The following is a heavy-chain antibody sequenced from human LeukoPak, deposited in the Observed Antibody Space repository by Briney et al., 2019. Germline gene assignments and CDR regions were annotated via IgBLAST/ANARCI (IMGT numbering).Heavy chain of an antibody. CDR2: ISSSSSTI. V-gene: IGHV3-48*01. CDR1: VFTFSSYS. CDR3: ARDRGGYYFDY. J-gene: IGHJ4*02. Sequence: GGPLTLSCAPSVFTFSSYSMNWVRQAPGKGLEWVSYISSSSSTIYHAVSVKGRFTISRDNAKNSLYLQMSSLRAEDTAVYYCARDRGGYYFDYWGEGTLVTVSS. D-gene: IGHD3-16*01.